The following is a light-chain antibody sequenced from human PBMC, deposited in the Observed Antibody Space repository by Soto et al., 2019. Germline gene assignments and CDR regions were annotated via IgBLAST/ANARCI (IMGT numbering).Light chain of an antibody. CDR2: GAS. V-gene: IGKV3-20*01. J-gene: IGKJ4*01. Sequence: EIVLTQSPGTLSSSPGERATLSCRASQSVRSSYLAWYQQKPGQAPRLLIYGASSRATGIPDRFSGSGSGTDFTLPISRLEPDDFAVYYCQQYGSSPPLTFGGGTKVDIK. CDR3: QQYGSSPPLT. CDR1: QSVRSSY.